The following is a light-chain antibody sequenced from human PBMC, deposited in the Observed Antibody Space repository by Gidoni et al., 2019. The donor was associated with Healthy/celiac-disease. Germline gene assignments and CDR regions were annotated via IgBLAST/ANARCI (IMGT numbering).Light chain of an antibody. J-gene: IGLJ3*02. V-gene: IGLV3-21*04. Sequence: SYVLPQPPSVSVAPGKTARITCRGNNIGSKSVHWYQQKPGQAPVLVIYYDSDRPSGIPERFSGSNSGNTATLTISRVEAGDEADYYCQVWDSSSDHWVFGGGTKLTVL. CDR3: QVWDSSSDHWV. CDR2: YDS. CDR1: NIGSKS.